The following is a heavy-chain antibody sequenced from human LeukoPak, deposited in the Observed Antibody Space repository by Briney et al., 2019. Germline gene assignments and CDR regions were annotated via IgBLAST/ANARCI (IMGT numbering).Heavy chain of an antibody. Sequence: PGGTLRLSCAASGFTFSSYGMSWDRQPPGKGLEWDSGIIGSGGSTYYADSVKGRFTISRDNSKNTLYLQMNSLRAEDTAVYYCARGGGRSGWYHYFDYWGQGTLVTVSS. V-gene: IGHV3-23*01. CDR3: ARGGGRSGWYHYFDY. CDR1: GFTFSSYG. CDR2: IIGSGGST. J-gene: IGHJ4*02. D-gene: IGHD6-19*01.